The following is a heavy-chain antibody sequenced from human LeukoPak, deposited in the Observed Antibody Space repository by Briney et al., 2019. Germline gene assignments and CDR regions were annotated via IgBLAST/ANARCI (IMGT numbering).Heavy chain of an antibody. CDR2: ITNSSNNI. Sequence: GGSLRLSCAASGFTFGRYSMNWVRQAPGKGLEWVSYITNSSNNIYYADSVKGRFTVSRDNAKNSLYLQMNSLRAEDTAVYYCASAKFDYWGQGTLVTVSS. V-gene: IGHV3-48*04. CDR3: ASAKFDY. J-gene: IGHJ4*02. CDR1: GFTFGRYS.